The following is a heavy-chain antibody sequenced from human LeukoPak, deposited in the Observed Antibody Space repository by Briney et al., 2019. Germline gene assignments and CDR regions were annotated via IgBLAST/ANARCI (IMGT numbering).Heavy chain of an antibody. CDR1: GGSIRTSDYY. Sequence: SETLSLTCTVSGGSIRTSDYYWAWIRQPPGKGLEWIGSSHQSASTYYNPSLKSRVTISVDTSKNQFSLKVSSVTAADTAVYNCARLRQDRGSTWYAEYYYYIDVWGKGTTVTVSS. D-gene: IGHD2-15*01. J-gene: IGHJ6*03. CDR3: ARLRQDRGSTWYAEYYYYIDV. CDR2: SHQSAST. V-gene: IGHV4-39*07.